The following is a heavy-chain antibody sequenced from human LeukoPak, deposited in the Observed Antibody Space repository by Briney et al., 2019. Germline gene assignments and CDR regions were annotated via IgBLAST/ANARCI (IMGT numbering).Heavy chain of an antibody. V-gene: IGHV1-46*01. CDR3: ARGAVRYDSSGYSGGY. CDR1: GYTFTSYY. J-gene: IGHJ4*02. CDR2: INPSGGST. Sequence: ASVKVSCKASGYTFTSYYMHWVRQAPGQGLEWMGIINPSGGSTSYAQKFQGRVTMTRDTSISTAYMELSRLRSDDTAVYYCARGAVRYDSSGYSGGYWGQGTLVTVSS. D-gene: IGHD3-22*01.